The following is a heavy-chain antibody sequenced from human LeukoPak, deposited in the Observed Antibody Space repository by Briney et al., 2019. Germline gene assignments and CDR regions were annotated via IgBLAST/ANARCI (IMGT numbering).Heavy chain of an antibody. CDR2: INHSGST. CDR3: ATTMVRGVIKN. CDR1: GGSFSGYY. Sequence: SETLSLTCAVYGGSFSGYYWSWIRQPPGKGLEWIGEINHSGSTNYNPSLKSRVTIPVDTSKNQFSLKLSSVTAADTAVYYCATTMVRGVIKNWGQGTLVTVSS. D-gene: IGHD3-10*01. V-gene: IGHV4-34*01. J-gene: IGHJ4*02.